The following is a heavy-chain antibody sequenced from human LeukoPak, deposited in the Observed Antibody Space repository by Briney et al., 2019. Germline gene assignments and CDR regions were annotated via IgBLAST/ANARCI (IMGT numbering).Heavy chain of an antibody. J-gene: IGHJ3*02. Sequence: GRSLRLSCTASGFTFGDYAMSWFRQAPGKGLEWVGFIRSKAYGGTTEYAASVKGRFTISRDDSKSIAYLQMNSLKTEDTAVYYCTRGRLLDYRYSSSWYVPAPGAFDIWGQGTMVTVSS. CDR2: IRSKAYGGTT. CDR1: GFTFGDYA. V-gene: IGHV3-49*03. CDR3: TRGRLLDYRYSSSWYVPAPGAFDI. D-gene: IGHD6-13*01.